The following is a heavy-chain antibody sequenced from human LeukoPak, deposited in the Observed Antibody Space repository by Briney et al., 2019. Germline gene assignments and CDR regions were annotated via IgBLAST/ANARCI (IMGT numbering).Heavy chain of an antibody. D-gene: IGHD3-22*01. CDR2: ISAYNGNT. V-gene: IGHV1-18*01. J-gene: IGHJ4*02. CDR3: ARDQSGGYYDSSGYYDY. CDR1: GYTFTSYG. Sequence: ASVKVSCKASGYTFTSYGISWVRQAPGQGLEWMGWISAYNGNTNYAQKLQGRVTITADESTSTAYMELSSLRSEDTAVYYCARDQSGGYYDSSGYYDYWGQGTLVTVSS.